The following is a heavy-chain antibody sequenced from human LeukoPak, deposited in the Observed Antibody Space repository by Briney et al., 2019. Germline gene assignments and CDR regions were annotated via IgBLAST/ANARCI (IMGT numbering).Heavy chain of an antibody. V-gene: IGHV4-59*01. CDR2: GYYSGST. Sequence: PSETLSLTCTVSGGSISSCYWGWIRQPPAQGQGRVGYGYYSGSTNYNPSPNSRGTISVATSKDQFTLKLSSVTAADTAVDYCARESPGWYGGNSEAFDYWGQGTLVTVSS. CDR1: GGSISSCY. D-gene: IGHD4-23*01. CDR3: ARESPGWYGGNSEAFDY. J-gene: IGHJ4*02.